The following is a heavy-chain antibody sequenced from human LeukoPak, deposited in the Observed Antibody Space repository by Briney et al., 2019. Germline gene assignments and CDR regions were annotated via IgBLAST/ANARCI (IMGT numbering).Heavy chain of an antibody. CDR2: IYYSGST. D-gene: IGHD3-10*01. J-gene: IGHJ6*02. CDR3: AREDRRAQGFGVYYYYGMDV. Sequence: SETLSLTCTVSGDSISTYYWSWIRQPPGKGLEWIGYIYYSGSTNYNPSLKSRVTISVDTSKNQFSLKLSSVTAADTAVYYCAREDRRAQGFGVYYYYGMDVWGQGTTVTVSS. V-gene: IGHV4-59*01. CDR1: GDSISTYY.